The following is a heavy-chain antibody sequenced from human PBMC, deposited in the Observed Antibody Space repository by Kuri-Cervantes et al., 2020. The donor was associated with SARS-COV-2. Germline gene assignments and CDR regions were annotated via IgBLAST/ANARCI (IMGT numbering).Heavy chain of an antibody. Sequence: SETLSLTCAVYGGSFSGYYWSWIRQPPGKGLEWTGEINHSGSTNYNPSLKSRVTISVDTSKNQFSLKLSSVTAADTAVYYCARAGEDDYSNYVDWFDPWGQGTLVTVSS. CDR1: GGSFSGYY. CDR3: ARAGEDDYSNYVDWFDP. V-gene: IGHV4-34*01. J-gene: IGHJ5*02. D-gene: IGHD4-11*01. CDR2: INHSGST.